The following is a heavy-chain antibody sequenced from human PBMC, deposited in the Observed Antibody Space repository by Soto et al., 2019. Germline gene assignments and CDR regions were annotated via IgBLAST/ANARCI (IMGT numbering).Heavy chain of an antibody. CDR3: ARGGSGWSHFDY. J-gene: IGHJ4*02. CDR1: GASIISDY. D-gene: IGHD6-19*01. Sequence: SETLSLTCTVSGASIISDYWSWIRQSPGKGLEWIGYIYYSGSTSYNPSLKSRVTISVDTSKDQFSLKLSSVTAADTAVYYCARGGSGWSHFDYWGQGTQVTVSS. V-gene: IGHV4-59*01. CDR2: IYYSGST.